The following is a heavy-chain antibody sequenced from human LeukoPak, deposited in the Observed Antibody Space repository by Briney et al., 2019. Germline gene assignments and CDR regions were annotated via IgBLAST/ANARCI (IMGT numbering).Heavy chain of an antibody. D-gene: IGHD2-2*02. CDR1: GFTFSSYA. J-gene: IGHJ4*02. CDR3: AKMGYCSSTSCYTDFDY. V-gene: IGHV3-23*01. Sequence: GGSLRLSCAASGFTFSSYAMSWVRQAPGKGLEWVSAISGSGGSTYYADSVKGRFTISRDNSKNTLYLQMNSLRAEDTAVYYCAKMGYCSSTSCYTDFDYWGQGTLITVSS. CDR2: ISGSGGST.